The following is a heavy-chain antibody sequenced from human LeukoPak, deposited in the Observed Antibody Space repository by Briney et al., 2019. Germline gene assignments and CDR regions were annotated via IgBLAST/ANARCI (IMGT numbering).Heavy chain of an antibody. J-gene: IGHJ4*02. V-gene: IGHV3-30*04. Sequence: GGSLRLSCAASGFTFSSYAMHWVRQAPGKGLEWVAVISYDGSNKYYADSVKGRFTISRDNSKNTLYLQMNSLRAEDTAVYYCAKDNRGSPRGYWGKGTLVTVSS. CDR3: AKDNRGSPRGY. CDR1: GFTFSSYA. CDR2: ISYDGSNK. D-gene: IGHD1-26*01.